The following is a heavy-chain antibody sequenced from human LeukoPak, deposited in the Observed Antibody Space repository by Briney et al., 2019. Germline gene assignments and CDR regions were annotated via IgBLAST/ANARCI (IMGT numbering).Heavy chain of an antibody. CDR3: AREETTVTHFDY. CDR1: GGSISGYY. D-gene: IGHD4-11*01. V-gene: IGHV4-59*01. CDR2: IYSSGST. Sequence: SETLSLTCAVSGGSISGYYWSWIRQPPGKGLEWIGYIYSSGSTNYNPSLKSRVTISIDTSKNQYSLKLSSVTAADTAVYCCAREETTVTHFDYWGQRTLVTVSS. J-gene: IGHJ4*02.